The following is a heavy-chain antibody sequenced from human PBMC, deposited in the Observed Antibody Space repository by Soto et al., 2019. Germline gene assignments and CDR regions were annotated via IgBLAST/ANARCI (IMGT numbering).Heavy chain of an antibody. Sequence: ASVKVCCKASGYTFTSYGISWVRQAPGQGLEWVGWISAHNGDTRYAQNLQGRITMTTDTFTNTAYMELTSLTSDDTAVYYCARDWSRYYDSSGLMWFYWGQGTLVTVSS. CDR2: ISAHNGDT. D-gene: IGHD3-22*01. CDR1: GYTFTSYG. J-gene: IGHJ4*02. V-gene: IGHV1-18*01. CDR3: ARDWSRYYDSSGLMWFY.